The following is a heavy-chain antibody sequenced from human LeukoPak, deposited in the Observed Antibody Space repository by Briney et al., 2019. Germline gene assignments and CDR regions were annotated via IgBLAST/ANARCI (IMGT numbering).Heavy chain of an antibody. CDR3: TKEPLYCGGDCYEPFDY. D-gene: IGHD2-21*02. Sequence: GGSLRLSCAASGFTFSSYAMSWVRQAPGKGLEWVPAISGSGGSTYYADSVKGRFTISRDNSKNTLYLQMKSLRAKDTAVYYCTKEPLYCGGDCYEPFDYWGQGTLVTVSS. CDR2: ISGSGGST. V-gene: IGHV3-23*01. J-gene: IGHJ4*02. CDR1: GFTFSSYA.